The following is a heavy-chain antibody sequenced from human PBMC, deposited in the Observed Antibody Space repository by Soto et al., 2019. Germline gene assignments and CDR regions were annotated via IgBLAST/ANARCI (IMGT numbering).Heavy chain of an antibody. Sequence: PXGSLRLACSASRFTFSSYRMNWVRQAPGKGLEWVSSISSSSSYIYYADSVKGRFTISRDNAKNSLYLQMNSLRAEDTAVYYCARGDPRGLFYFDSWGKGPRVTVSS. CDR3: ARGDPRGLFYFDS. V-gene: IGHV3-21*01. CDR2: ISSSSSYI. J-gene: IGHJ4*02. CDR1: RFTFSSYR.